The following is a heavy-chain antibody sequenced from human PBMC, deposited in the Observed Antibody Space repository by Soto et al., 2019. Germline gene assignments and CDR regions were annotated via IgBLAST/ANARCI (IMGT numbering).Heavy chain of an antibody. D-gene: IGHD3-10*01. CDR1: GFTFSDYY. CDR2: ISSSGSTI. Sequence: PGGSLRLSCAASGFTFSDYYMSWIRQAPGKGLEWVSYISSSGSTIYYADSVKGRFTISRDNAKNSLYLQMNSLRAEDTAVYFFAIDFFGSGISKYYYYYYMDVWGKGITVTVSS. J-gene: IGHJ6*03. V-gene: IGHV3-11*01. CDR3: AIDFFGSGISKYYYYYYMDV.